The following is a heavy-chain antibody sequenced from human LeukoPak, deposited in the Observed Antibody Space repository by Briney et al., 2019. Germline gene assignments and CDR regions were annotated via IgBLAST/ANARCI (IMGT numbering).Heavy chain of an antibody. CDR1: GGSISSGSYY. CDR3: ARLRRGGVSPALSSSWSKSDYYYYYMDV. Sequence: PSETLSLTCTVSGGSISSGSYYWSWIRQPAGKGLEWIGRIYTSGSTNYNPSLKSRVTISVDTSKNQFSLKLSSVTAADTAVYYCARLRRGGVSPALSSSWSKSDYYYYYMDVWGKGTTVTVSS. CDR2: IYTSGST. V-gene: IGHV4-61*02. D-gene: IGHD6-13*01. J-gene: IGHJ6*03.